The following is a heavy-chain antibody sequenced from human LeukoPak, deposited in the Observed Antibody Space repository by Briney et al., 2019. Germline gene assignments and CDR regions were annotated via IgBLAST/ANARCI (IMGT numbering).Heavy chain of an antibody. D-gene: IGHD3-10*01. CDR2: IYYSGST. J-gene: IGHJ4*02. Sequence: KSSETLSLTCTVSGGSISSSSYYWGWIRQPPGKGLEWIGSIYYSGSTYYNPSLKSRVTISVDTSKNQFSLKLSPVTAADTAVYYCARVLLWFGELSPYFDYWAREPWSPSPQ. V-gene: IGHV4-39*07. CDR3: ARVLLWFGELSPYFDY. CDR1: GGSISSSSYY.